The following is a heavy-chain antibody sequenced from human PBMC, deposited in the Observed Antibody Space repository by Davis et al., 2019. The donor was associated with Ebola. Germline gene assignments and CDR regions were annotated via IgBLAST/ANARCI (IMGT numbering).Heavy chain of an antibody. CDR3: ARAITMVRPNNWFAP. CDR2: ISAYNGNT. V-gene: IGHV1-18*01. J-gene: IGHJ5*02. Sequence: ASVKVSCKASGYTFTSYGISWVRQAPGQGLEWMGWISAYNGNTNYAQKLQGRVTMTTDTSTSTAYMELRSLRSDDTAVYYCARAITMVRPNNWFAPWGQGTLVTVSS. D-gene: IGHD3-10*01. CDR1: GYTFTSYG.